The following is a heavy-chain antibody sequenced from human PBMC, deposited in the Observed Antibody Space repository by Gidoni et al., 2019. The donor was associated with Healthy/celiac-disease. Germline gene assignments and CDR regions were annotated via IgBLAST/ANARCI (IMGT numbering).Heavy chain of an antibody. V-gene: IGHV1-46*01. CDR1: GYTFTSYY. CDR2: INPSGGST. Sequence: QVQLVQSGAEVKKPGSSVKVSCKASGYTFTSYYMHWVRQAPGQGLDWMGIINPSGGSTSYAQKFQGRVTMTRDTSTSTVYMELSSLRSEDTAVYYCARARRDPYSSGWYASDYWGQGTLVTVSS. J-gene: IGHJ4*02. CDR3: ARARRDPYSSGWYASDY. D-gene: IGHD6-19*01.